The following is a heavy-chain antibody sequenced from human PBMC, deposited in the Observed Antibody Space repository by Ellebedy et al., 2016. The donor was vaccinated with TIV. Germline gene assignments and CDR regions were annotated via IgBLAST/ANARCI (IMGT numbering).Heavy chain of an antibody. Sequence: PGGSLRLSCAASGFTFNTYSMHWVRQAPGKGLEWVALISYDGSNEYYADSVKGRFTISRDNSRNPLYLQMNSLRAEATAVYYCAKRVTMVRGVITHYYYAIDVWGQGTTVTVSS. CDR2: ISYDGSNE. CDR1: GFTFNTYS. CDR3: AKRVTMVRGVITHYYYAIDV. V-gene: IGHV3-30-3*02. J-gene: IGHJ6*02. D-gene: IGHD3-10*01.